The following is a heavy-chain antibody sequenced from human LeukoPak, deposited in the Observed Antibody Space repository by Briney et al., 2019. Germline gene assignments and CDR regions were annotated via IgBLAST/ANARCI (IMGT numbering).Heavy chain of an antibody. CDR3: ARVGFGELYMDV. CDR2: INHSGST. Sequence: SETLSLTCAVSGGSFSGYYWSWIRQPPGKGLEWIGEINHSGSTNYNPSLKSRVTISVDTSKNQFSLKLSSVTAPDTAVYYCARVGFGELYMDVWGQGTTVTVSS. D-gene: IGHD3-10*01. V-gene: IGHV4-34*01. CDR1: GGSFSGYY. J-gene: IGHJ6*02.